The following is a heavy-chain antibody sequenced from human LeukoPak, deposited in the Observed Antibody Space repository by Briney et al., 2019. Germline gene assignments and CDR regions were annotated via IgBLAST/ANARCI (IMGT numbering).Heavy chain of an antibody. J-gene: IGHJ4*02. CDR1: GFTFSSYG. CDR2: IWYDGSNK. V-gene: IGHV3-33*08. D-gene: IGHD2-2*01. CDR3: ARGGAFIVVVPAALDY. Sequence: PGGSLRLSCAASGFTFSSYGMHWVRQAPGKGLEWVAVIWYDGSNKYYADSVKGRFTISRDNSKNTLYLQMNSLRAEDTAVYYCARGGAFIVVVPAALDYWGQGTLVTVSS.